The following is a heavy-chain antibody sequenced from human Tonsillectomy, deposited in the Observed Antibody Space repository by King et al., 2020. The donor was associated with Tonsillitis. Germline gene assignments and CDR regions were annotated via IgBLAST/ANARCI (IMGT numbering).Heavy chain of an antibody. CDR1: GFTFNNCA. V-gene: IGHV3-23*04. CDR3: AKARGDVLWSGIDY. J-gene: IGHJ4*02. D-gene: IGHD3-10*01. CDR2: ISGSGGST. Sequence: VQLVESGGGLVQPGGSLRLSCAASGFTFNNCAMSWVRQAPGKGLEWVSAISGSGGSTYYADSVKGRFTISRDTSKNTLDLQMNSLRAEDTAVYYCAKARGDVLWSGIDYWGQGTLVTVSP.